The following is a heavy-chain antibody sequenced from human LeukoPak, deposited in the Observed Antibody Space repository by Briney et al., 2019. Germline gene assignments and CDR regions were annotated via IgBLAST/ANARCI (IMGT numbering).Heavy chain of an antibody. V-gene: IGHV1-69*04. Sequence: SVKVSCKASGGTFSSYAISWVRQAPGQGLEWMGRIIPILGIANYAQKFQGRVTITADKSTSTAYMELSSLRSKDTAVYYCARDLLDDCSGGSCYQYYWGQGTLVTVSS. D-gene: IGHD2-15*01. CDR3: ARDLLDDCSGGSCYQYY. J-gene: IGHJ4*02. CDR2: IIPILGIA. CDR1: GGTFSSYA.